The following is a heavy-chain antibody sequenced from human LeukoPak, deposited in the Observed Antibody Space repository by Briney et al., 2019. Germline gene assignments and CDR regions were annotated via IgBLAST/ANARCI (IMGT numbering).Heavy chain of an antibody. V-gene: IGHV3-43D*03. CDR3: AKDGSYESYYYMDV. CDR2: ISWDGGST. D-gene: IGHD5-18*01. J-gene: IGHJ6*03. CDR1: GFTFDDYA. Sequence: GGSLRLSCAASGFTFDDYAMHWVRQAPGKGLEWVSLISWDGGSTYYADSVKGRFTISRDNSKNSLYLQMNSLRAEDTALYYCAKDGSYESYYYMDVWGKGTTVTVSS.